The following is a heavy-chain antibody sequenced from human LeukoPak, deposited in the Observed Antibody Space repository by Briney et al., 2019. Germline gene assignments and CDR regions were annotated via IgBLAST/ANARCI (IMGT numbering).Heavy chain of an antibody. V-gene: IGHV4-59*08. D-gene: IGHD6-19*01. CDR3: ARGYSSGWYEGAFDY. CDR2: IYYSGST. J-gene: IGHJ4*02. Sequence: PSETLSLTCTVSGGSISNYYWSWIRQPPGKGLEWIGYIYYSGSTYYNPSLKSRVTISVDTSKNQFSLKLSSVTAADTAVYYCARGYSSGWYEGAFDYWGQGTLVTVSS. CDR1: GGSISNYY.